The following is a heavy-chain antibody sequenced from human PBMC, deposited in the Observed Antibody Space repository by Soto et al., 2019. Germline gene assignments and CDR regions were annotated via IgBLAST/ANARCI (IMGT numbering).Heavy chain of an antibody. Sequence: ASVKVSCKVSGYTFTSYYMHWVRQAPGQGLEWMGIINPSGGSTSYAQKFQGRVTMTRDTSTSTVYMELSSLRSEDTAVYYCARDSEATAAGTDFDYWGQGTLVTVSS. CDR3: ARDSEATAAGTDFDY. V-gene: IGHV1-46*03. D-gene: IGHD6-13*01. J-gene: IGHJ4*02. CDR1: GYTFTSYY. CDR2: INPSGGST.